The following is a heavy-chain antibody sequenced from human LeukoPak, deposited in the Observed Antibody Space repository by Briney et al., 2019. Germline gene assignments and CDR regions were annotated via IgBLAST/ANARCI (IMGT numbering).Heavy chain of an antibody. V-gene: IGHV3-23*01. CDR3: AGDYDSWSGDTPEPNGAMD. CDR2: ISASGGST. Sequence: GGTLRLSCAAYGVTFSSYAMSWVRQAPGKGLEWVSGISASGGSTYYADSVKRRFTISRDNSKNTLYLQMNSLRAYDTAVYYCAGDYDSWSGDTPEPNGAMDWGQGTLVTVSS. CDR1: GVTFSSYA. D-gene: IGHD3-3*01. J-gene: IGHJ4*02.